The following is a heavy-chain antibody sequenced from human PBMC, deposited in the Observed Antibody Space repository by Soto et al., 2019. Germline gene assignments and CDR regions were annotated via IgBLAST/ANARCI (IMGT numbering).Heavy chain of an antibody. CDR1: RGSISSGGYY. V-gene: IGHV4-31*03. CDR2: IYYSGST. CDR3: ARGPPLYYYDSSGLYGFDP. Sequence: QVQLQESGPGLVKPSQTLSLTCTVSRGSISSGGYYWSWIRQHSLKDMERIGDIYYSGSTYYNPSLTSRSTISVDTSKSQFSMKLSSVTAADTSVYYCARGPPLYYYDSSGLYGFDPWGQGTLVTVSS. J-gene: IGHJ5*02. D-gene: IGHD3-22*01.